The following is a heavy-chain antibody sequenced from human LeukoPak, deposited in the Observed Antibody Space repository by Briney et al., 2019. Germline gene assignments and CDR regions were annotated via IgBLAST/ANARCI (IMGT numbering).Heavy chain of an antibody. CDR3: ARGFRITIFGVVINYYYMDV. CDR1: GDSVSSGSYY. CDR2: IYYSGDT. J-gene: IGHJ6*03. D-gene: IGHD3-3*01. V-gene: IGHV4-39*07. Sequence: PSETLSLTCTVSGDSVSSGSYYWGWIRQPPGEGLEWIGSIYYSGDTNYNPSLKSRVTISVDTSKNQFSLKLSSVTAADTAVYYCARGFRITIFGVVINYYYMDVWGKGTTVTVSS.